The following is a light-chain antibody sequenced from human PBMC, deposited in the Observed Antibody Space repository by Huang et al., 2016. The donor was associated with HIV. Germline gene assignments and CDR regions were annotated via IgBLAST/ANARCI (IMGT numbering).Light chain of an antibody. CDR2: GTS. CDR3: QQYNDWPPLT. V-gene: IGKV3-15*01. CDR1: QSVNSD. Sequence: EIEMTQSPATLSVSPGERATLSCRASQSVNSDLAWYQQKPGQAPRPLIDGTSTRATGIPAKFNATGSGTEFSLSISNLQSEDFAIYYCQQYNDWPPLTFGGGTKVEI. J-gene: IGKJ4*01.